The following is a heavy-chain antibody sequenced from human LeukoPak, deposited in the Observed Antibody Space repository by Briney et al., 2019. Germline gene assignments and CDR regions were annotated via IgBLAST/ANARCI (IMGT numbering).Heavy chain of an antibody. Sequence: PGGSLRLSCAASGFTFSSYGMHWVRQAPGKGLEYVSAISSNGGSTYYANSVKGRFTISRDNSKNTLYLQMGSLRAEDMAVYYCARDDDDSSGYYFGVSDYWGQGTLVTVSS. CDR1: GFTFSSYG. CDR2: ISSNGGST. D-gene: IGHD3-22*01. CDR3: ARDDDDSSGYYFGVSDY. J-gene: IGHJ4*02. V-gene: IGHV3-64*01.